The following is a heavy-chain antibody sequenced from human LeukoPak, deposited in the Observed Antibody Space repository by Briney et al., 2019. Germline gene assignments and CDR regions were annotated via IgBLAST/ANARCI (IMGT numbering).Heavy chain of an antibody. CDR2: IYYSGST. CDR1: GGSISSYY. D-gene: IGHD1-26*01. Sequence: RPSETLSLTCTVSGGSISSYYWSWIRQPPGKGLEWLGYIYYSGSTNYNPSLKSRVTISVDRSKNQFSLKLSSVTAADTAVYYCARGPSIVGARGYFDYWGQGTLVTVSS. J-gene: IGHJ4*02. V-gene: IGHV4-59*12. CDR3: ARGPSIVGARGYFDY.